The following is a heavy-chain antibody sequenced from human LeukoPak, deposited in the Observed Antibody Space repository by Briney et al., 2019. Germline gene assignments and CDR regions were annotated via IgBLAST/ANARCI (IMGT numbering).Heavy chain of an antibody. CDR3: ARDPGYHYMDV. CDR1: GFTFSSYY. Sequence: GGSLRLSCAASGFTFSSYYMNWVRQAPGKGLEWVSSISGTSSYIYYGGSVKGRFTVSRDNAKNSLYLQMNSLRAEDTAVYYCARDPGYHYMDVWGKGTTVTVSS. V-gene: IGHV3-21*01. CDR2: ISGTSSYI. J-gene: IGHJ6*03.